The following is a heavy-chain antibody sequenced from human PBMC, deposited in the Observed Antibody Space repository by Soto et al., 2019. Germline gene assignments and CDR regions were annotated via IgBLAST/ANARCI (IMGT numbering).Heavy chain of an antibody. CDR2: IYYSGST. Sequence: SETLSLTCTVSGGSISSTTFYWAWIRQPPGKGLEWIGSIYYSGSTYYNPSLKSRVTISVDTSKNQFSLKVTSASAADTAVYYCSRIAAPWTPLTAIFAFDIWGQGTMVTVSS. V-gene: IGHV4-39*01. J-gene: IGHJ3*02. D-gene: IGHD6-13*01. CDR3: SRIAAPWTPLTAIFAFDI. CDR1: GGSISSTTFY.